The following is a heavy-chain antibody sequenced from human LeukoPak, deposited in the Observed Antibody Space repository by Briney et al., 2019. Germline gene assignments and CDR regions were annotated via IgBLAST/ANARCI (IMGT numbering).Heavy chain of an antibody. CDR1: GYTFTSYG. CDR3: ARRAGAYSHPYDY. J-gene: IGHJ4*02. Sequence: SVKVSCKASGYTFTSYGISWVRQAPGRGLEWMGGIIPIFGTANYAQKFQGRVTITADESTSTAYMELSSLRSEDTAVYYCARRAGAYSHPYDYWGQGTLVTVSS. V-gene: IGHV1-69*13. D-gene: IGHD4/OR15-4a*01. CDR2: IIPIFGTA.